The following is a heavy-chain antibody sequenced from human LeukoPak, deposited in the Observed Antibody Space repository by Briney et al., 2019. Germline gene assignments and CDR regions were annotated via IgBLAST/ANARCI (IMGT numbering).Heavy chain of an antibody. D-gene: IGHD3-22*01. J-gene: IGHJ4*02. V-gene: IGHV3-23*01. CDR3: VKESTSSGYYYAPDY. Sequence: PGGSLRLSCAASGFTFSSYALNWVRQAPGRGLEWVSGISGSGGSTHNADPLKGRFTISRDNSENTLYLQMNSLRAEDTAVYYCVKESTSSGYYYAPDYWGQGTLVTVS. CDR1: GFTFSSYA. CDR2: ISGSGGST.